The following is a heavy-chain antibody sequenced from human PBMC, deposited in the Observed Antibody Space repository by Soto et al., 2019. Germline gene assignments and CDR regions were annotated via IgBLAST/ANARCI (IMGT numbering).Heavy chain of an antibody. D-gene: IGHD2-21*02. Sequence: SETLSLTCTVSGGSISSSSYYWGWIRQPPGKGLEWIGSIYYSGSTYYNPSLKSRVTISVDTSKNQFSLKLSSVTAADTAVYYCARHLEPKHIVVVTAIRPYYYYGMDVWGQGTTVT. CDR3: ARHLEPKHIVVVTAIRPYYYYGMDV. CDR2: IYYSGST. V-gene: IGHV4-39*01. J-gene: IGHJ6*02. CDR1: GGSISSSSYY.